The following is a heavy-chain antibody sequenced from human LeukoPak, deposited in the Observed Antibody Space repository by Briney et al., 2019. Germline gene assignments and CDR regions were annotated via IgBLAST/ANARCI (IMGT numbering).Heavy chain of an antibody. CDR2: IWYDGSNK. J-gene: IGHJ6*02. Sequence: GGSLRLSCAASGFTFSSYGMHWVRQAPGKGLEWEAVIWYDGSNKYYADSVKGRFTISRDNSKNTLYLQMNSLRAEDTAVYYCARDLGITFGGVIVYYYYGMDVWGQGSTVTVSS. CDR1: GFTFSSYG. D-gene: IGHD3-16*02. V-gene: IGHV3-33*01. CDR3: ARDLGITFGGVIVYYYYGMDV.